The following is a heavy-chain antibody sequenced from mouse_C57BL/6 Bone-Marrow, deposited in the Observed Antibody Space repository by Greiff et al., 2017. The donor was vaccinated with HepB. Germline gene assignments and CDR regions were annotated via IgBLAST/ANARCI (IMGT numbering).Heavy chain of an antibody. V-gene: IGHV5-15*01. D-gene: IGHD2-3*01. CDR3: ARHGWLLRAMDY. CDR2: ISNLAYSI. J-gene: IGHJ4*01. Sequence: DVQLVESGGGLVQPGGSLKLSCAASGFTFSDYGMAGVRQAPRKGPEWVAFISNLAYSIYYADTVTGRFTISRENAKNTLYLEMSSLRSEDTAMYYCARHGWLLRAMDYWGQGTSVTVSS. CDR1: GFTFSDYG.